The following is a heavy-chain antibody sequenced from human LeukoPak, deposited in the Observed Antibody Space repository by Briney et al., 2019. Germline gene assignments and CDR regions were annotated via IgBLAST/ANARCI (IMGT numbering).Heavy chain of an antibody. Sequence: GASVKVSCKASGYTFTGYYMHWVRQAPGQGLEWMGWINPNSGGTNYAQKFQGRVTMARDTSISTAYMELSRLRSDDTAVYYCARENYYDSSGYRNYYYYYMDVWGKGTTVTISS. CDR2: INPNSGGT. CDR3: ARENYYDSSGYRNYYYYYMDV. V-gene: IGHV1-2*02. D-gene: IGHD3-22*01. J-gene: IGHJ6*03. CDR1: GYTFTGYY.